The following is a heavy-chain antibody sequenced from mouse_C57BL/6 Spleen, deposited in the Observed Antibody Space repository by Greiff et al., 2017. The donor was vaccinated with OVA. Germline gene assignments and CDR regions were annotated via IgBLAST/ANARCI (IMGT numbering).Heavy chain of an antibody. CDR3: ARDEWGYFDV. V-gene: IGHV1-18*01. CDR1: GYTFTDYN. J-gene: IGHJ1*03. Sequence: EVKLMESGPELVKPGASVKIPCKASGYTFTDYNMDWVKQSHGKSLEWIGDINPNNGGTIYNQKFKGKATLTVDKSSSTAYMELRSLTSEDTAVYYCARDEWGYFDVWGTGTTVTVSS. CDR2: INPNNGGT.